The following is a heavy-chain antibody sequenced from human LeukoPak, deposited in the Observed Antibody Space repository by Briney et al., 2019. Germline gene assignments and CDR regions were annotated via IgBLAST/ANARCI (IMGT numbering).Heavy chain of an antibody. CDR1: GGSISSYY. D-gene: IGHD6-13*01. CDR3: ARDGSSSWFGWFDP. CDR2: IYTSGST. Sequence: ETLSLTCTVSGGSISSYYWSWIRQPAGKGLEWIGRIYTSGSTNYNPSLKSRVTMSVDTSKNQFSLKLSSVTAADTAVYYCARDGSSSWFGWFDPWGQGTLVTVSS. J-gene: IGHJ5*02. V-gene: IGHV4-4*07.